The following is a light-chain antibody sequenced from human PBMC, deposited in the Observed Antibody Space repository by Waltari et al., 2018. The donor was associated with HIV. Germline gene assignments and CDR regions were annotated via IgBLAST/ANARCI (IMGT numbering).Light chain of an antibody. Sequence: SYELTQPPSVSVSPGQTARITFSGDALPKQYAYWYQQKPGQAPVLVIYKDSERPSGIPERFSGSSSGTTVTLTISGVQAEDEADYYCQSADSSGTYLFGGGTKLTVL. V-gene: IGLV3-25*03. CDR2: KDS. J-gene: IGLJ2*01. CDR1: ALPKQY. CDR3: QSADSSGTYL.